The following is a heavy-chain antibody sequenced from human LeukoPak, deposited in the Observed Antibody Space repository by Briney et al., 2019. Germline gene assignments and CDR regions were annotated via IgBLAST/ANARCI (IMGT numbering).Heavy chain of an antibody. D-gene: IGHD3-22*01. CDR2: IRSNSDGGTI. CDR1: GFSFYNAW. J-gene: IGHJ5*02. Sequence: PGGSLRFSCATSGFSFYNAWMNWVRQAPGKGLEWVGRIRSNSDGGTIDYAAPVKGRFTLSRDDSKDTLYLQMNSLQTEDTAVYYCATDFYDSTWGQGTLVTVSS. V-gene: IGHV3-15*07. CDR3: ATDFYDST.